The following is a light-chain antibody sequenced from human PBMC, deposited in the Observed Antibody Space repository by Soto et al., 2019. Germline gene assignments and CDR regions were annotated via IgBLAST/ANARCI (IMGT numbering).Light chain of an antibody. CDR1: QSISSC. V-gene: IGKV1-5*01. Sequence: DIQMTQSPSTLSASVGDRVTITCRASQSISSCLAWYQQKPGKAPTLLIYDASSLESGVPSRFSGSGSGTEFNLTISSLQPDDFASYYCQQYNSYSWTFGQGNKVEIK. CDR2: DAS. CDR3: QQYNSYSWT. J-gene: IGKJ1*01.